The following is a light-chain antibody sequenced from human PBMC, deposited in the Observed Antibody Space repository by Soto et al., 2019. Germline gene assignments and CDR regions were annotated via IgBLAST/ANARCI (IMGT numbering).Light chain of an antibody. CDR1: QSVSSY. Sequence: EIVLTQSPATLSLSPGERATLSCRASQSVSSYLVWYQQKPGQAPRLLISDASNRATAIPARFSGSGSGTDFTLTISSLEPEDFAVYYCQQRANWPITFGQGTRLEIK. CDR3: QQRANWPIT. J-gene: IGKJ5*01. V-gene: IGKV3-11*01. CDR2: DAS.